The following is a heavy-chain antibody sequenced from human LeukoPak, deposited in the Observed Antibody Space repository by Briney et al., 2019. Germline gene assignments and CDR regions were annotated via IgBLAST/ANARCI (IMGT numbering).Heavy chain of an antibody. CDR3: ARWELVKRLGWFDP. D-gene: IGHD4-23*01. Sequence: SETLSLTCTVSGGSISSYYWSWIRQPPGKGLEWIGYIYYSGSTNYNPSLKSRVTISVDTSKNQFSLKLSSVTAADTAVYYCARWELVKRLGWFDPWGQGTLVTVSS. J-gene: IGHJ5*02. V-gene: IGHV4-59*08. CDR2: IYYSGST. CDR1: GGSISSYY.